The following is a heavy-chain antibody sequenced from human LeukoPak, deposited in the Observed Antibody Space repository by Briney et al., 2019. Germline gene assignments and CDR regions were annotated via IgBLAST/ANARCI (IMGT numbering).Heavy chain of an antibody. Sequence: SETLSLTCTVSGGSISSYYWSWIRQPPGKGLEWIGYIYYSGSTNYNPSLKSRVTISVDTSKNQFSLKLSSVTAADTAVYYCARDSYYYDYAFDIWGQGTMVTVSS. V-gene: IGHV4-59*01. J-gene: IGHJ3*02. CDR1: GGSISSYY. D-gene: IGHD3-22*01. CDR3: ARDSYYYDYAFDI. CDR2: IYYSGST.